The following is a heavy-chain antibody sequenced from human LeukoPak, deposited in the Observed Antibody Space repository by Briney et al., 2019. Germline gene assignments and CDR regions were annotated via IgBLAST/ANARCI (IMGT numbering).Heavy chain of an antibody. CDR3: ARTSTYDYVWGSYRYKGFDY. V-gene: IGHV1-2*06. J-gene: IGHJ4*02. D-gene: IGHD3-16*02. CDR2: INPNSGGT. CDR1: GYTFTGYY. Sequence: GASVKVSCKASGYTFTGYYMHWVRQAPGQGLEWMGRINPNSGGTNYAQKFQGRVTMTRDTSISTAYMELSRLRSDDTAVYYCARTSTYDYVWGSYRYKGFDYWGQGTLVTVSS.